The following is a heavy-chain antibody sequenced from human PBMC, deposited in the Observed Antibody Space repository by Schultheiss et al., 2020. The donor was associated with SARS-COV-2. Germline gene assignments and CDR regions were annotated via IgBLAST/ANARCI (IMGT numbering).Heavy chain of an antibody. V-gene: IGHV4-59*01. D-gene: IGHD3-3*01. CDR1: GGSISSYY. CDR2: IYYSGST. J-gene: IGHJ4*02. Sequence: SETLSLTCTVSGGSISSYYWSWIRQPPGKGLEWIGYIYYSGSTKYNPSLKSRVTISVDTSKNQFSLKLSSVTAADTAVYYCARYYAFWKGFEYWGQGTRVTVSS. CDR3: ARYYAFWKGFEY.